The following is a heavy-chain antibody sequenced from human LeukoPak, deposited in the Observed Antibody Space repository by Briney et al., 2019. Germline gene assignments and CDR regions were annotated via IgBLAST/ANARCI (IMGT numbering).Heavy chain of an antibody. CDR2: INHSGST. CDR1: GGSFSGYY. J-gene: IGHJ6*03. Sequence: PSETLSLTCAVYGGSFSGYYWSWIRQPPGKGLDWIGEINHSGSTNYNPSLKSRVTISVDTSKNQFSLKLSSVTAADTAVYYCARGGPGYYYYYMDVWGKGTTVTVSS. CDR3: ARGGPGYYYYYMDV. V-gene: IGHV4-34*01.